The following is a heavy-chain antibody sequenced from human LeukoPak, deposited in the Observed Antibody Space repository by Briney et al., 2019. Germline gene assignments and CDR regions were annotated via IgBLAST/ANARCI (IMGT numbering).Heavy chain of an antibody. CDR1: GGSISSYY. D-gene: IGHD5-18*01. J-gene: IGHJ4*02. V-gene: IGHV4-59*01. CDR2: IYYSGST. CDR3: ASTSGYSYGYLYFDY. Sequence: PSETLSLTCTVSGGSISSYYWSWIRQPPWKGLEWIGYIYYSGSTNYNPSLKSRVTISVDTSKYQFSLKLSSVTAADTAVYYCASTSGYSYGYLYFDYWGQGTLVTVSS.